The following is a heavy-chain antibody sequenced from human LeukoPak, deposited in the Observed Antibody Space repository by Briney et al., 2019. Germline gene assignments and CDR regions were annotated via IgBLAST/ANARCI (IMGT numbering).Heavy chain of an antibody. CDR1: GFTFSSYA. Sequence: GGSLRLSCAASGFTFSSYAMNWVRQAPGKGLEWVSGISGSGGSTYYADSVKGRFSISGDNSKNTLYLQMNSLRAEDTAVYYCAKAHGGSYHSGIDWGQGTLVTVSS. D-gene: IGHD1-26*01. V-gene: IGHV3-23*01. CDR3: AKAHGGSYHSGID. J-gene: IGHJ4*02. CDR2: ISGSGGST.